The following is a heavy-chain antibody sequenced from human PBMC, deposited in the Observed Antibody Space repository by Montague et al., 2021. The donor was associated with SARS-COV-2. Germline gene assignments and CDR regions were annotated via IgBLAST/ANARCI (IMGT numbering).Heavy chain of an antibody. J-gene: IGHJ6*02. V-gene: IGHV4-39*01. CDR3: AIEVGAMVYYYGMDV. Sequence: ETLSLTCTVSGGSISSSSYYWGWIRQPPGKGLEWIGSIYYSGSTYYNPSLKSQVTISVDTSKNQFSLKLSSVTAADTAVYYCAIEVGAMVYYYGMDVWGQGTTVTVSS. CDR2: IYYSGST. D-gene: IGHD1-26*01. CDR1: GGSISSSSYY.